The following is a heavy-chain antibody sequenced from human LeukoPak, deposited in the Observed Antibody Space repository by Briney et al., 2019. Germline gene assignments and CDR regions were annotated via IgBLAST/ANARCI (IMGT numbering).Heavy chain of an antibody. CDR1: GFTFSNYW. Sequence: GGSLRLSCAASGFTFSNYWMHWVRQAPGKGLVWVSHINSDGISTSYADSVKGRFTISRDNAKNMLYLQMNSLRAEDTAVYYCAKARYCDSTTCRYYGMDVWGQGTTVTVSS. J-gene: IGHJ6*02. D-gene: IGHD2-2*01. CDR3: AKARYCDSTTCRYYGMDV. V-gene: IGHV3-74*01. CDR2: INSDGIST.